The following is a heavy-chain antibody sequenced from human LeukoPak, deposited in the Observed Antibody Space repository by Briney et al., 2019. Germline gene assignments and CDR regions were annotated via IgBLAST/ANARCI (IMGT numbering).Heavy chain of an antibody. J-gene: IGHJ3*02. CDR3: ARDDGPWYYYDSSGRFDI. D-gene: IGHD3-22*01. CDR1: GGSFSGYY. Sequence: PSETLSLTCAVYGGSFSGYYWSWIRQPPGKGLEWIGEINHSGSTNYNPSLKSRVTISVDTSKNQFSLKLSSVTAADTAVYYCARDDGPWYYYDSSGRFDIWGQGTMVTVSS. CDR2: INHSGST. V-gene: IGHV4-34*01.